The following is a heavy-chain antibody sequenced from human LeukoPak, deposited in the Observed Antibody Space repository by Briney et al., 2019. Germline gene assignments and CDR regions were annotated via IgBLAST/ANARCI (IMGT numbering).Heavy chain of an antibody. CDR1: GFTFSSYE. V-gene: IGHV3-48*03. CDR3: ARVKEGFVVVPAATLYYYYYMDV. CDR2: ISSSGSAI. Sequence: PGGSLRLSCAASGFTFSSYEMNWVRQAPGKGLEWVSYISSSGSAIYYADSVKGRFTISRDNAKNSLYLQMNSLRAEDTAVYYCARVKEGFVVVPAATLYYYYYMDVWGKGTTVTVSS. J-gene: IGHJ6*03. D-gene: IGHD2-2*01.